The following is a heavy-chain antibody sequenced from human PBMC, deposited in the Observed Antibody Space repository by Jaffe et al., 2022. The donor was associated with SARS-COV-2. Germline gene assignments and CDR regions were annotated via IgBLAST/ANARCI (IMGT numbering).Heavy chain of an antibody. Sequence: QLQLQESGPGLVKPSETLSLTCTVSGGSISSSSYYWGWIRQPPGKGLEWIGSIYYSGSTYYNPSLKSRVTISVDTSKNQFSLKLSSVTAADTAVYYCARHNGVTTFNWFDPWGQGTLVTVSS. CDR3: ARHNGVTTFNWFDP. CDR1: GGSISSSSYY. J-gene: IGHJ5*02. CDR2: IYYSGST. D-gene: IGHD4-17*01. V-gene: IGHV4-39*01.